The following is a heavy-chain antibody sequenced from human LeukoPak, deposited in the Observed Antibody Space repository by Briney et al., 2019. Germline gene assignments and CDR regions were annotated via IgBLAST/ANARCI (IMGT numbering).Heavy chain of an antibody. CDR3: AKVGVCGGDCEYYYYGLDV. J-gene: IGHJ6*02. V-gene: IGHV3-48*03. CDR2: ISSSGSTI. Sequence: GGSLRLSCAASGFTFSSYEMNWVRQAPGKGLEWVSYISSSGSTIYYADSVKGRFTISRDSSKNTLYLQMNSLRAEDTAVYYCAKVGVCGGDCEYYYYGLDVWGQGTTVTVAS. D-gene: IGHD2-21*02. CDR1: GFTFSSYE.